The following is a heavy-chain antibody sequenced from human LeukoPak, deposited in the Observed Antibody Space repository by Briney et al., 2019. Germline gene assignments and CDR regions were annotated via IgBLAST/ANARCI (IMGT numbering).Heavy chain of an antibody. CDR2: VYYSGTT. Sequence: SETLSLTCTVSGGSISSYYWSWVRQPPGKGLEWIGYVYYSGTTNYNPSLRSRVTISIDASKNQLSLRLDPVTAADTAVYYCARSQYSYGLNYWGQGTLVTVSS. D-gene: IGHD5-18*01. CDR3: ARSQYSYGLNY. J-gene: IGHJ4*02. CDR1: GGSISSYY. V-gene: IGHV4-59*01.